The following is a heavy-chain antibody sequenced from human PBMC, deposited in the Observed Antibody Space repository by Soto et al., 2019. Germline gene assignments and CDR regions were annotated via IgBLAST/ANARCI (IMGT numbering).Heavy chain of an antibody. V-gene: IGHV3-53*01. CDR2: LYSSDGT. D-gene: IGHD1-1*01. CDR3: ATWLQREHAFDI. CDR1: GFSFSGKNY. Sequence: DVQLEESGGGLIQPGGSLRLSCAASGFSFSGKNYLTWVRQAPGKGLEWVSALYSSDGTYYADSVKGRFSVSRDNSKNTFYLQLRSLRPEDTALYFYATWLQREHAFDIWGLGTMVTVSS. J-gene: IGHJ3*02.